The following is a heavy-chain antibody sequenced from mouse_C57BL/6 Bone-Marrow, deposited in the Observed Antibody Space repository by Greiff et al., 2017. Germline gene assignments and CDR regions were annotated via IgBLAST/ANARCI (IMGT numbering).Heavy chain of an antibody. V-gene: IGHV1-15*01. Sequence: QVQLKQSGAELVRPGASVTLSCKASGYTFTDYEMHWVKQTPVHGLEWIGAIDPATGGTAYNQKFKGKAILTADKSSSTAYMELRSLTSEDSAVYYCTRDLLWSPFDYSGQGTTLTVAS. CDR3: TRDLLWSPFDY. CDR2: IDPATGGT. CDR1: GYTFTDYE. D-gene: IGHD2-1*01. J-gene: IGHJ2*01.